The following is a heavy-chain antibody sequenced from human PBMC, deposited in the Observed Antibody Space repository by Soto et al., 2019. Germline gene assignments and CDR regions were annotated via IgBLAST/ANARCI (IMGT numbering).Heavy chain of an antibody. V-gene: IGHV3-66*01. CDR3: ARKWLRGPVAY. D-gene: IGHD5-12*01. CDR1: GFTVSSNY. CDR2: IYSGGST. J-gene: IGHJ4*02. Sequence: EVQLVESGGGLVQPGGSLRLSCAASGFTVSSNYMSWVRQAPGKGLEWVSVIYSGGSTYYADSVKGRFTISRDNSKNTLDLQMNSLRAEDTAVYYCARKWLRGPVAYWGQGTLVTVSS.